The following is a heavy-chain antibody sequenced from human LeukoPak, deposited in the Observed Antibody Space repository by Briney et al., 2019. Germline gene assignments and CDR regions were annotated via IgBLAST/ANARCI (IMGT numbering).Heavy chain of an antibody. V-gene: IGHV4-4*02. Sequence: SDTLSLTCAVSGGSISSSAWRSWLGQTPGKGLEFIGEDYHSGSTNYNSFLKSRVTISVDKSKNQFSLKLTSATAADTAVYYCARDLGSSWFEPLDYWGQGILVIVSS. J-gene: IGHJ4*02. D-gene: IGHD6-13*01. CDR3: ARDLGSSWFEPLDY. CDR2: DYHSGST. CDR1: GGSISSSAW.